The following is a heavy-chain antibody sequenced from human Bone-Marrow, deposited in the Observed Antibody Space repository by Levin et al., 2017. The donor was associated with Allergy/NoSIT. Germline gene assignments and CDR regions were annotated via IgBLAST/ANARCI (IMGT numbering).Heavy chain of an antibody. CDR1: GFSLSSSDMG. V-gene: IGHV2-5*02. CDR2: IYWDDDK. Sequence: ESGPTLVKPTQTLTLTCTFSGFSLSSSDMGVGWIRQPPGKALEWLALIYWDDDKRYSPSLKSRLSITTDTSKSQVLLTMTNMDPVDTATYYCAHLSRGDAFDVWGPGTLVTVSS. J-gene: IGHJ3*01. CDR3: AHLSRGDAFDV.